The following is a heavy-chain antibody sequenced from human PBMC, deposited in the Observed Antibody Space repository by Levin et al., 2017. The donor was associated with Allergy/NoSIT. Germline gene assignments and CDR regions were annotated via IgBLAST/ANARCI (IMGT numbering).Heavy chain of an antibody. CDR2: ISWNSGTI. CDR1: GFTSDDYA. J-gene: IGHJ2*01. Sequence: GGSLRLSCAASGFTSDDYAMHWVRQAPGKGLEWVSGISWNSGTIGYADSVKVLFTISRDTAKNSLYLQMNSLRVEDTALYYCAKDSSNWYRGSAGDFDSWGRGTLVSVSA. CDR3: AKDSSNWYRGSAGDFDS. V-gene: IGHV3-9*02. D-gene: IGHD1-26*01.